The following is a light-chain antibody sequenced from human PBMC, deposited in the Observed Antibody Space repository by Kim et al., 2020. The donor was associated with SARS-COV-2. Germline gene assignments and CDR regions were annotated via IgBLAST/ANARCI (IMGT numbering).Light chain of an antibody. V-gene: IGKV1-6*01. CDR1: QDIRND. CDR3: LQDSTYPYT. J-gene: IGKJ2*01. CDR2: GVS. Sequence: SASVGDRVIITCRASQDIRNDLGWFQQKAGKAPKLLIYGVSSLQSGVPSRFSGSGSGTDFTLTISSLQPEDFATYYCLQDSTYPYTFGQGTKLEL.